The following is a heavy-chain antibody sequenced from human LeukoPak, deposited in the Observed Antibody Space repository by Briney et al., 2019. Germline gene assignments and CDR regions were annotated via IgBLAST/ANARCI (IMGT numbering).Heavy chain of an antibody. CDR2: IYYSGST. D-gene: IGHD5-18*01. CDR3: ARVWGGYSYYFDY. Sequence: SETLSLTCAVYGGSFSGYYWSWIRQPPGKGLEWIGYIYYSGSTNYNPSLKSRVTISVDTSKNKFSLKLSSVTAADTAVYYCARVWGGYSYYFDYWGQGTLVTVSS. J-gene: IGHJ4*02. CDR1: GGSFSGYY. V-gene: IGHV4-59*08.